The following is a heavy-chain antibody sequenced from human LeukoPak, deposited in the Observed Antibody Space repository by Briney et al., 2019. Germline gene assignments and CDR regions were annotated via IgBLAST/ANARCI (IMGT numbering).Heavy chain of an antibody. Sequence: GGSLRLSCAASGFTFDDYGMSWVRQAPGKGLEWVSGINWNGGSTGYADSVKGRFTISRDNAKNSLYLQMNSLRPEDTAVYYCAKESFDSSGYYPLFDIWGQGTMVTVSS. CDR1: GFTFDDYG. CDR2: INWNGGST. V-gene: IGHV3-20*04. D-gene: IGHD3-22*01. J-gene: IGHJ3*02. CDR3: AKESFDSSGYYPLFDI.